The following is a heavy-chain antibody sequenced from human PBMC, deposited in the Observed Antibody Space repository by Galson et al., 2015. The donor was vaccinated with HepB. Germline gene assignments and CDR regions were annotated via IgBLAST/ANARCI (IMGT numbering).Heavy chain of an antibody. CDR1: GGSISNSNYY. CDR2: IYYSGST. Sequence: ETLSLTCPVSGGSISNSNYYWGWIRQPPGKGLEWIGSIYYSGSTYYNPSLKSRVTISVDTSKNQFSLKLSSVTAADTAVYYCARRGRYCSTTSCQGLDYWGQGTLVTVSS. D-gene: IGHD2-2*01. V-gene: IGHV4-39*01. J-gene: IGHJ4*02. CDR3: ARRGRYCSTTSCQGLDY.